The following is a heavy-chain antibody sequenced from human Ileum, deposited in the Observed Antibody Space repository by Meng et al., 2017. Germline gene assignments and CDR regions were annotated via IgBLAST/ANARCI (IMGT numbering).Heavy chain of an antibody. CDR2: IGHSGIT. Sequence: QPQLQESGPGRVKPSEALALTCSFSGGSISTSGYYWGWIRQPPGKGLEWIGSIGHSGITYYTPSLKSRVTVSIDTSKSQFSLKLTSVTAADTAVYYCVRSSGWVRTGFDPWGQGTLVTVSS. CDR3: VRSSGWVRTGFDP. D-gene: IGHD6-19*01. V-gene: IGHV4-39*01. CDR1: GGSISTSGYY. J-gene: IGHJ5*02.